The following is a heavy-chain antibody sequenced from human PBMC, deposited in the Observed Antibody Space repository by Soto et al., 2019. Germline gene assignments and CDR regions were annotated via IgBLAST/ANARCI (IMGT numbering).Heavy chain of an antibody. J-gene: IGHJ5*02. Sequence: QVQLQESGPGLVKPSQTLSLTCTVSGGSISSGDYYWSWIRQPPGKGLEWIGYIYYSGSTYYNPSLRSRVTITVDTSKNQFSLKLSSVAAADTAVYYCAREGVDILTGYYNDWFDPWGQGTLVTVSS. CDR2: IYYSGST. CDR1: GGSISSGDYY. D-gene: IGHD3-9*01. V-gene: IGHV4-30-4*01. CDR3: AREGVDILTGYYNDWFDP.